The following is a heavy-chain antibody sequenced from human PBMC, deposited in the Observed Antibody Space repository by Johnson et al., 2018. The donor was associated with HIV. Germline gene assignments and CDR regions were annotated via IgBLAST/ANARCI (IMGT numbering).Heavy chain of an antibody. Sequence: VQLVESGGGLVQPGGSLRLSCAASGFTFSSYWMSWVRQAPGKGLEWVANIKQDGSENYYVDSVKGRSTISRDNAKYSLYLQMNSLRAEDTAVYYCARDGYSSDWYGNDAFDIWGQGTMVTVSS. D-gene: IGHD6-19*01. CDR2: IKQDGSEN. V-gene: IGHV3-7*01. CDR3: ARDGYSSDWYGNDAFDI. J-gene: IGHJ3*02. CDR1: GFTFSSYW.